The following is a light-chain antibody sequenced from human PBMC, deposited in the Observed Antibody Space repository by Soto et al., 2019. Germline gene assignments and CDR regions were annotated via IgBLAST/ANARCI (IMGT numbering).Light chain of an antibody. CDR3: QQHNSYPLT. CDR2: AAS. V-gene: IGKV1-9*01. J-gene: IGKJ4*01. CDR1: QGVSSY. Sequence: DIQLTQSPSFLSASVGDRVTITCRASQGVSSYLAWYQQKPGKAPELLIYAASTLQSGVPSRFSGSGSGTEFTLTISSLQPEDFATYYCQQHNSYPLTLGGGTKVEIK.